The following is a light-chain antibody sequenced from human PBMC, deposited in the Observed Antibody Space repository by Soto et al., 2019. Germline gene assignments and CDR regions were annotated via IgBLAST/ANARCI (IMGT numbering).Light chain of an antibody. J-gene: IGKJ1*01. V-gene: IGKV1-39*01. CDR3: QQSYSTPKT. CDR2: GAG. CDR1: QSIGSN. Sequence: DIQMTQSPSSLPASVGDRVTITCRASQSIGSNLNWYQQKPGTAPKLLIYGAGSLQSGVPSRFSGSESGTDFALTISSLQPEDFATYYCQQSYSTPKTFGQGTKLEIK.